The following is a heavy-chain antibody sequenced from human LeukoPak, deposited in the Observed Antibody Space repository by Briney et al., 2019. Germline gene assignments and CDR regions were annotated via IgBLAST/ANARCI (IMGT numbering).Heavy chain of an antibody. D-gene: IGHD3-10*01. Sequence: SGGSLRLSCAASGFTFSSYGMLWVRPAPGKGLEWVAVIWYDGSNKYYADSVKGRFTISRDNSKNTLYLQMNSLRAEDTAVYYCAKESMVRGVPEYYFDYWGQGTLVTVSS. V-gene: IGHV3-33*06. CDR2: IWYDGSNK. J-gene: IGHJ4*02. CDR1: GFTFSSYG. CDR3: AKESMVRGVPEYYFDY.